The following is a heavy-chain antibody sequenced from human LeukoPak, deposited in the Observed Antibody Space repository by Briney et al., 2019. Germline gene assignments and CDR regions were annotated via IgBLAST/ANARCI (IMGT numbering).Heavy chain of an antibody. CDR2: IIPILSIT. CDR3: ARSGGSGDNNWFDP. J-gene: IGHJ5*02. CDR1: GGTFSSYA. Sequence: ASVKVSCKASGGTFSSYAINWVRQAPGQGLEWMGRIIPILSITDYAQKFQGRVTITADKSTSTAYMDLSSLRSEDTAVYYCARSGGSGDNNWFDPWGQGTLVTVSS. D-gene: IGHD3-10*01. V-gene: IGHV1-69*04.